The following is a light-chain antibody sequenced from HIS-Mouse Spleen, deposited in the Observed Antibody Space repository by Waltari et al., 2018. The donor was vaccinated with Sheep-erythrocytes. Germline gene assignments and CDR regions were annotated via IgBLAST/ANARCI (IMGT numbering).Light chain of an antibody. CDR2: AAS. CDR3: QQSYSTPPT. CDR1: QSISSY. Sequence: DIQMTQSPSSLSASVGDRVTITCRASQSISSYLNWAQQKTGKAPKLLSYAASSVQSGVPSRFSGSGSGTDFTLTISSLQPEDFATYYCQQSYSTPPTFGGGTKVEIK. J-gene: IGKJ4*01. V-gene: IGKV1-39*01.